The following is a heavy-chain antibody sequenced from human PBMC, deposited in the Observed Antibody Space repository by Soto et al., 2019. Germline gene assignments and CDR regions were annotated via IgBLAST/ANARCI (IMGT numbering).Heavy chain of an antibody. D-gene: IGHD3-22*01. V-gene: IGHV2-70*01. J-gene: IGHJ4*02. CDR1: GFSLSTSGMC. CDR3: ARTLPTYYYDSSGSDNGFDY. CDR2: IDWDDDK. Sequence: SGPTLVNPTQTLTLTCTFSGFSLSTSGMCVSWIRQPPGKALEWLALIDWDDDKYYSTSLKTRLTISKDTSKNQVVLTMTNMDHVDTATYYCARTLPTYYYDSSGSDNGFDYCGQRTLVTVSS.